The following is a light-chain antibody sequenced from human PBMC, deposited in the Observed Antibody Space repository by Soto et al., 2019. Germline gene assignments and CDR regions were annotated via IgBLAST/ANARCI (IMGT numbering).Light chain of an antibody. J-gene: IGLJ3*02. CDR2: GNS. V-gene: IGLV1-40*01. CDR3: QSYDSSLSGWV. Sequence: QSVLTQPPSVSGAAGQRVTNSCTGSSSKIGAGYDVHWYQQLPGTAPKLLIYGNSNRPSGVPDRFSGSKSGTSASLAITGLRAEDEADYYCQSYDSSLSGWVFGGGTKLTVL. CDR1: SSKIGAGYD.